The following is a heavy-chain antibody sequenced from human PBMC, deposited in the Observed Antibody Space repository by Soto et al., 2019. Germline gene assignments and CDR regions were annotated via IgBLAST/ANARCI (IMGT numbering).Heavy chain of an antibody. CDR2: INHSGST. CDR3: ARDKATVPHYYYYGMDV. V-gene: IGHV4-34*01. J-gene: IGHJ6*02. CDR1: GGSFSGYY. D-gene: IGHD4-4*01. Sequence: SEPLSLTCAVYGGSFSGYYWSWIRQPPGKGLEWIGEINHSGSTNYNPSLKSRVTMSVDTSKNQFSLKLSSVTAADTAVYYCARDKATVPHYYYYGMDVWGQGTTVTVSS.